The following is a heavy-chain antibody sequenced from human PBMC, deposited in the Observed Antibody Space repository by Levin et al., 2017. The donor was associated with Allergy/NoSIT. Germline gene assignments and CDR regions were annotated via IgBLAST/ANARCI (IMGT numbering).Heavy chain of an antibody. Sequence: GGSLRLSCAASGFTFDDHAMSWVRQAPGKGLEWVSGINWNGGSTGYADSVKGRFTISRDNAKNSLYVQMNSLRAEDTALYHCARGHHYDILTSFDYWGQGTLVTVSS. V-gene: IGHV3-20*01. CDR3: ARGHHYDILTSFDY. CDR1: GFTFDDHA. J-gene: IGHJ4*02. CDR2: INWNGGST. D-gene: IGHD3-9*01.